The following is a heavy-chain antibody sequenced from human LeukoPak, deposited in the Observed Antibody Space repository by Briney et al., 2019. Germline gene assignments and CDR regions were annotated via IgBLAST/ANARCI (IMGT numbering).Heavy chain of an antibody. J-gene: IGHJ4*02. Sequence: ASVKVSCKASGYTFTGYYMHWVRLPPGQGLEWMGRINPNSGGTNYAQKFQGRVTMTRDTSISTAYMELSRLRSDDTAVYYCARVPYYDFWSGYYILDYWGQGTLVTVSS. CDR2: INPNSGGT. CDR1: GYTFTGYY. CDR3: ARVPYYDFWSGYYILDY. D-gene: IGHD3-3*01. V-gene: IGHV1-2*06.